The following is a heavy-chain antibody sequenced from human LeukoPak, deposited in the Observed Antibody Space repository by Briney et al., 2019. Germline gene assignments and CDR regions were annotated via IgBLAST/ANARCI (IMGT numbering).Heavy chain of an antibody. Sequence: GASVKVSCKASGYTFTGYYMHWVRQAPGQGLEWMGWINSYNGNTYYAKSLQGRVTMTTDSSTSTAYMELRSLRSDDTAIYYCARDKLARDWFDPWGQGTLVAVSS. CDR2: INSYNGNT. CDR1: GYTFTGYY. V-gene: IGHV1-18*04. D-gene: IGHD3-3*02. CDR3: ARDKLARDWFDP. J-gene: IGHJ5*02.